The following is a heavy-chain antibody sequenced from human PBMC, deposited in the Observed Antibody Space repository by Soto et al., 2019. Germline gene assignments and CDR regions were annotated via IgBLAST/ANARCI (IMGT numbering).Heavy chain of an antibody. CDR1: GGSISSGGYY. CDR3: ARDGRLYGDYYFDY. V-gene: IGHV4-30-4*08. Sequence: PSETLSLTCTVSGGSISSGGYYWSWIRQHPGKGLEWIGYIYYSGSTYYNPSLKSRVTISVDTSKNQFSLKLSSVTAADTAVYYCARDGRLYGDYYFDYWGQGTLVTVSS. J-gene: IGHJ4*02. CDR2: IYYSGST. D-gene: IGHD4-17*01.